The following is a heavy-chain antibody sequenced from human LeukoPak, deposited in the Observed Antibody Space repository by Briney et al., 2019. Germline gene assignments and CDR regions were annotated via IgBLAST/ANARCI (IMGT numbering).Heavy chain of an antibody. V-gene: IGHV4-39*07. D-gene: IGHD6-13*01. CDR2: IYYTGST. CDR3: ARRVAAAGTYFDY. J-gene: IGHJ4*02. Sequence: SETLSLTCTVSGGFISSSSYYWGWIRQPPGKGLEWIGSIYYTGSTYYNPSLKSRVTISVDTSKNQFSLKLSSVTAADTAVYYCARRVAAAGTYFDYWGQGTLVTVSS. CDR1: GGFISSSSYY.